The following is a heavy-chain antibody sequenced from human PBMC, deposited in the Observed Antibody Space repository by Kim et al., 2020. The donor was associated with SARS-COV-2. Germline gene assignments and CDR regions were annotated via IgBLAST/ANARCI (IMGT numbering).Heavy chain of an antibody. Sequence: SVKVSCKASGGTFGTYPISWVRQAPGQGLEWMGGIIPIFDTTNYAPKFQGRVTMTADVSTSTTYMELSSLKSGDTAVYFCASRFFDSSGSYHDYWGQGT. D-gene: IGHD3-22*01. V-gene: IGHV1-69*13. CDR2: IIPIFDTT. CDR1: GGTFGTYP. CDR3: ASRFFDSSGSYHDY. J-gene: IGHJ4*02.